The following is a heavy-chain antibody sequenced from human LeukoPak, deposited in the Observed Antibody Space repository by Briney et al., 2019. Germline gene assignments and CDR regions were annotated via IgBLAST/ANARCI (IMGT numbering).Heavy chain of an antibody. Sequence: SETLSLTCTVSGGSISNYYWSWIRQPPGKRLEWIGYIYYSGSTNYNPSLKSRVTISVDTSKNQFSLKLSSVTAADTAVYYCASSLKYSSSWYNFAYWGQGTLVAVSS. D-gene: IGHD6-13*01. CDR1: GGSISNYY. CDR3: ASSLKYSSSWYNFAY. V-gene: IGHV4-59*01. J-gene: IGHJ4*02. CDR2: IYYSGST.